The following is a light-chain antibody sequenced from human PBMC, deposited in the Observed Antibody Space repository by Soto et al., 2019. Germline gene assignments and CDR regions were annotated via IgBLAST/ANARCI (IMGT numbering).Light chain of an antibody. CDR2: DVN. J-gene: IGLJ1*01. Sequence: QSALTQPASVSGSPGQSITISYTGTSSDVGGYNYVSWYQHHPGKAPKLMIYDVNNRPSGISNRFFGSKSGNTASLTISGLQTEDEADYYCSSYSSSGTLYVFGTGTKLTVL. V-gene: IGLV2-14*01. CDR1: SSDVGGYNY. CDR3: SSYSSSGTLYV.